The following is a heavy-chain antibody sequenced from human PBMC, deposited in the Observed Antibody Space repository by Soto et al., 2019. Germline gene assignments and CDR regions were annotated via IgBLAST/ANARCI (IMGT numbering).Heavy chain of an antibody. Sequence: SETLSLTCAVSGGSISSGGYSWSWIRQPPGKGLEWIGYIYHSGSTYYNPSLKSRVTISVDRSKNQSSLKLSSVTAADTAVYYCARSQTTVTSYAYWGQGTLVNVS. D-gene: IGHD4-17*01. V-gene: IGHV4-30-2*01. CDR1: GGSISSGGYS. J-gene: IGHJ4*02. CDR2: IYHSGST. CDR3: ARSQTTVTSYAY.